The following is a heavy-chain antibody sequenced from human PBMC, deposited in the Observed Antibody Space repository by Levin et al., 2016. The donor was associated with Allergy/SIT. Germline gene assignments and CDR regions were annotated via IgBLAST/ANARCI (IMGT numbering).Heavy chain of an antibody. D-gene: IGHD6-13*01. J-gene: IGHJ4*02. CDR1: GFTFSSYA. Sequence: GESLKISCAASGFTFSSYAMSWVRQAPGKGLEWVSAISGSGGSTYYADSVKGRFTISRDNSKNTLYLQMNSLRAEDTAVYYCATTTPGIALRLRAYFDYWGQGTLVTVSS. CDR3: ATTTPGIALRLRAYFDY. V-gene: IGHV3-23*01. CDR2: ISGSGGST.